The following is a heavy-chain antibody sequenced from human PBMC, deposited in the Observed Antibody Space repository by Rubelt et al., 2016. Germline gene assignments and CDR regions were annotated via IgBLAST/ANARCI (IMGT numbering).Heavy chain of an antibody. CDR3: ARVRNYDSSAYAFDF. Sequence: SMNWVRQAPGKGLEWVAYITSSSSRIYYTDSVKGRATISRDNAKNSLYLQMNNLRAEDTAVYHCARVRNYDSSAYAFDFWGQGTLVTVSS. J-gene: IGHJ4*02. CDR2: ITSSSSRI. D-gene: IGHD3-22*01. V-gene: IGHV3-48*04. CDR1: S.